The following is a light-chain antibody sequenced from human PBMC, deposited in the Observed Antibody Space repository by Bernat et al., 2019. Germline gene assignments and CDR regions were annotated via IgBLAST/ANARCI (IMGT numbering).Light chain of an antibody. CDR2: GAS. J-gene: IGKJ1*01. Sequence: EILMTQFPTMLSVSPGERATLSCSATQSISSDLAWYHKRPGQAPSLLIYGASISATGISVRFRGTGSETEFTLTINSLKSEDVRLYYCQQYHKWPRTFGQGTKVEIK. CDR1: QSISSD. V-gene: IGKV3-15*01. CDR3: QQYHKWPRT.